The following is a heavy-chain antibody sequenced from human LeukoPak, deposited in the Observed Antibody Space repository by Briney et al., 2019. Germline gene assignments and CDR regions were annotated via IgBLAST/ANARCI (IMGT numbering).Heavy chain of an antibody. J-gene: IGHJ3*02. CDR3: ASSLYSPNAFGI. V-gene: IGHV3-53*01. CDR1: GFTVSSNY. D-gene: IGHD2-15*01. Sequence: GGSLRLPCAASGFTVSSNYMSWVRQAPGKGLGWVSVIYSGGSTYYADSVKGRFTISRDNSKNTLYLQMNSLRAEDTAVYYCASSLYSPNAFGIWGQGTMVTVSS. CDR2: IYSGGST.